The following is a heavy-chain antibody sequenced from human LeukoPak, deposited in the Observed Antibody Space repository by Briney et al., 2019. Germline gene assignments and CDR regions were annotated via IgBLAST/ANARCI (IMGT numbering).Heavy chain of an antibody. V-gene: IGHV3-48*03. CDR3: ARGNSGSYSQDWSDP. CDR1: GFTFSSYE. D-gene: IGHD1-26*01. Sequence: GGSLRLSCAASGFTFSSYEMNWVRQAPGKGLEWVSYISSSGSTIYYADSVKGRFTISRDNAKNSLYLQMNSLRDDDMALYYCARGNSGSYSQDWSDPWGQGTLVTVSS. J-gene: IGHJ5*02. CDR2: ISSSGSTI.